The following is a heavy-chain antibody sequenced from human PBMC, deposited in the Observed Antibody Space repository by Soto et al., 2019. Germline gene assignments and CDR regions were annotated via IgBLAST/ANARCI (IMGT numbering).Heavy chain of an antibody. Sequence: EVHLLESGGGLVQPGESLRLSCAASGFTFSSYAMSWVRQAPGKGLEWVSTISGSSGGTYYADSVKGHFTISRDNSKNTLYLQMNSQRAEDTAIYYCARGYYDFWSGYSGGYYWGQGTLVTVSS. J-gene: IGHJ4*02. V-gene: IGHV3-23*01. CDR3: ARGYYDFWSGYSGGYY. CDR1: GFTFSSYA. CDR2: ISGSSGGT. D-gene: IGHD3-3*01.